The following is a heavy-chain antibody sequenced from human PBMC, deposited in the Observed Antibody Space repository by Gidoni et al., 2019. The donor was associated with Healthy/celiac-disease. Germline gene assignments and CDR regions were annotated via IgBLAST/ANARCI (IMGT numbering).Heavy chain of an antibody. J-gene: IGHJ4*02. V-gene: IGHV3-33*01. D-gene: IGHD5-18*01. Sequence: QVQLVESGGGVVQPGRSLRLSCAASGFTFSSYGMHWVRQAPGKGLEWVAVIWYDGSNKYYADSVKGRFTISRDNSKNTLYLQMNSLRAEDTAVYYCARVGTRDMVSLLGYWGQGTLVTVSS. CDR1: GFTFSSYG. CDR3: ARVGTRDMVSLLGY. CDR2: IWYDGSNK.